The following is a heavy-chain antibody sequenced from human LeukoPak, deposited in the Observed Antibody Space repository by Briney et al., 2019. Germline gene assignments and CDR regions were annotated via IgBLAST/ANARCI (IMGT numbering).Heavy chain of an antibody. Sequence: GSLRLTCAASGFTLSNYWMSWVRQAPGKGLKWVAIIKQDGSEKYYVDSVEGRFTISRDNTKNSLYLQMNSLRVEDTAVYYCVRGSGWLQEYWGQGTLVTVSS. CDR2: IKQDGSEK. J-gene: IGHJ4*02. CDR3: VRGSGWLQEY. D-gene: IGHD5-24*01. V-gene: IGHV3-7*01. CDR1: GFTLSNYW.